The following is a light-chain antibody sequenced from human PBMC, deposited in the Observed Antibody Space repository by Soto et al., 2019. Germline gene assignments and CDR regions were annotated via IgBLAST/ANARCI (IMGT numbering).Light chain of an antibody. CDR1: QSVSNNY. CDR2: GAS. V-gene: IGKV3-20*01. CDR3: QQYRSSPLT. J-gene: IGKJ4*01. Sequence: EIVLTQSPGTLSLSPGERATLSCRASQSVSNNYLAWYQQKPGQAPRLLIYGASTRATGISARFSGSGSGTDFTLTISRLEPEDFAVYYCQQYRSSPLTFGGGTKVDIK.